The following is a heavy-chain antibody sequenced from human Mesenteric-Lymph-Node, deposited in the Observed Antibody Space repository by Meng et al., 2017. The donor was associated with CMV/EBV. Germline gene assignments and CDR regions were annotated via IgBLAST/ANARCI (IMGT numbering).Heavy chain of an antibody. J-gene: IGHJ5*02. CDR2: INPNNGAT. Sequence: ASVKVSCKASGYTFTDYYMHWVRQAPGQGLEWMGWINPNNGATTYAQKFQGRLTMTRDTSIATAYMELSRLRSDDTAVYYCARAAYYYDATGNWFDPWGQGTLVTVSS. CDR1: GYTFTDYY. V-gene: IGHV1-2*02. D-gene: IGHD3-22*01. CDR3: ARAAYYYDATGNWFDP.